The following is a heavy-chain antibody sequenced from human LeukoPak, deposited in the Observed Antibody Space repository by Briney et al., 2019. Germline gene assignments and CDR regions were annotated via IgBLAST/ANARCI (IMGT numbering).Heavy chain of an antibody. CDR2: INPNSGGT. V-gene: IGHV1-2*02. D-gene: IGHD2-2*01. CDR3: ASSVSYCSSTSCRPGDAFDI. Sequence: GASVKVSCKASGYTFTGYYMHWVRQAPGQRLEWMGWINPNSGGTNYAQKFQGRVTMNRDTSISRAYMELGRLRSDDTAVYYCASSVSYCSSTSCRPGDAFDIWGQGTMVTVSS. J-gene: IGHJ3*02. CDR1: GYTFTGYY.